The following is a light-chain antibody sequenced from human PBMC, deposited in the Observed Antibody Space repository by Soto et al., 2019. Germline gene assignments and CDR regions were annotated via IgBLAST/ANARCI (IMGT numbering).Light chain of an antibody. CDR1: QGISSH. J-gene: IGKJ4*01. Sequence: AIRMTQSPSSFSASTGDRVTITCRASQGISSHLAWYQVKPGKAPKLLIYTASYLESGVPSRFTGSGSGTDFSLSITALQSEDFADYYCQQCISYPVTSGRGTKVEIK. V-gene: IGKV1-8*01. CDR3: QQCISYPVT. CDR2: TAS.